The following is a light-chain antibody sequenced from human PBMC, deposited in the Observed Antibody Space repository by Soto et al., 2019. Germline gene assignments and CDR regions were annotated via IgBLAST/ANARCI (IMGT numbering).Light chain of an antibody. Sequence: DIQMTQSPSSLSASVGDRVTITCRASQVISNYLAWYQQKPGKVPKLLIYAASTLQSGVPSRFSGSGSGTDFTLTISSLQPEDVATYYGQKYNSAPWTFGQGTKVEIK. CDR3: QKYNSAPWT. V-gene: IGKV1-27*01. CDR2: AAS. J-gene: IGKJ1*01. CDR1: QVISNY.